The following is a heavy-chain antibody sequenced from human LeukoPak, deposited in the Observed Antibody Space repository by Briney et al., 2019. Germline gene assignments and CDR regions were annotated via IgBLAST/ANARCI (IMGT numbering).Heavy chain of an antibody. CDR2: SYPGDSDT. V-gene: IGHV5-51*01. Sequence: GESLKISFKGSGCDFATYWIGWARRRPGKGLEWMGISYPGDSDTRYSPSFQGQVTISVDKSINTAYLQWSSLKASDTAMYYCARTLQSYGHNYFDPWGQGTLVTVSS. J-gene: IGHJ5*02. CDR3: ARTLQSYGHNYFDP. CDR1: GCDFATYW. D-gene: IGHD3-16*01.